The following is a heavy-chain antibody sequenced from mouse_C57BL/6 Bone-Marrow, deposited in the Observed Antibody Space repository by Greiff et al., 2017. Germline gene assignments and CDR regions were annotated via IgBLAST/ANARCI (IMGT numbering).Heavy chain of an antibody. CDR3: ARDGYYGFDY. D-gene: IGHD2-3*01. Sequence: EVQLVESGPGLVKPSQSLSLTCSVTGYSITSGYYWNWIRQFPGNKLEWMGYISYDGSNNYNPSLKNRISITRDTSKNQFFLKLNSVTTEDTATYYCARDGYYGFDYWGQGTTLTVSS. V-gene: IGHV3-6*01. CDR2: ISYDGSN. CDR1: GYSITSGYY. J-gene: IGHJ2*01.